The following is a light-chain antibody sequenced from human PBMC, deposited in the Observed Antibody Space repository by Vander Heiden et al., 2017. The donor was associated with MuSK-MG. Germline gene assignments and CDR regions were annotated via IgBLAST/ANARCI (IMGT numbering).Light chain of an antibody. CDR2: DAL. CDR3: EPYNNWPPLYT. J-gene: IGKJ2*01. V-gene: IGKV3-15*01. CDR1: QSIGST. Sequence: IVMTQSPCTLAVSPGERATLHCRPSQSIGSTLAWSQQKPGQAPRIMIYDALTGAMGITAGFSGSGPGPAFTLSISSRLAEDFALYYCEPYNNWPPLYTFGQGTKLEIK.